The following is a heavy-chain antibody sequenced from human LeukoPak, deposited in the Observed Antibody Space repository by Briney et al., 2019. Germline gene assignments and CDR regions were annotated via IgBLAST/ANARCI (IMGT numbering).Heavy chain of an antibody. D-gene: IGHD3-9*01. CDR1: GGSISSYY. CDR3: ARAERAFDILTGYYSVTFDY. Sequence: PSETLSLTCTVSGGSISSYYWSWIRQPPGKGLEWIGYIYYSGSTNYNPSLKSRVTIPVDTSKNQFSLKLSSVTAADTAVYYCARAERAFDILTGYYSVTFDYWGQGTLVTVSS. CDR2: IYYSGST. V-gene: IGHV4-59*01. J-gene: IGHJ4*02.